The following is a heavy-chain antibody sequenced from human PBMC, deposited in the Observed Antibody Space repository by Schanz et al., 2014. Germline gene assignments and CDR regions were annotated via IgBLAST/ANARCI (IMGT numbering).Heavy chain of an antibody. V-gene: IGHV3-15*01. CDR1: GLTFTSAW. J-gene: IGHJ3*01. CDR3: TTTDGHFALDF. D-gene: IGHD2-21*02. Sequence: VQLVESGGGLVKPGGSLRLSCATSGLTFTSAWMSWVRQAPGKGLEWVGRIKGKTDGETADYAATMKGRFTISRDDSTITLFRPMNSPEYDGADVYYYTTTDGHFALDFWGQGTMVTVSS. CDR2: IKGKTDGETA.